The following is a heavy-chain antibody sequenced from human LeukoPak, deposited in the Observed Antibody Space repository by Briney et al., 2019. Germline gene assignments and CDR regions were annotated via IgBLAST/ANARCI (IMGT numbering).Heavy chain of an antibody. J-gene: IGHJ2*01. CDR1: GYTFTSYY. Sequence: ASVKVSCKASGYTFTSYYMHWVRQAPGQGLEWMGIINPSGGSTSYAQKFQGRVTMTRDTSISTAYMELSRLRSDDTAVYYCARDRHFDLWGRGTLVTVSS. CDR3: ARDRHFDL. V-gene: IGHV1-46*01. CDR2: INPSGGST.